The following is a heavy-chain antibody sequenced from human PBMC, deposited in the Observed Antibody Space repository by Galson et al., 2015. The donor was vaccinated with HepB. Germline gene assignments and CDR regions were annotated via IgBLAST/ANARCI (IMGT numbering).Heavy chain of an antibody. CDR1: GYTFTTYG. V-gene: IGHV1-3*01. Sequence: SCKASGYTFTTYGMHWVRQAPGQRLEWMAWINAGNGNRRNSQKFQGRVTITRDTSASTVYMELSSLKSEDTAVYYCARDLYPHYFDHWGQGTLVTVSS. D-gene: IGHD3-16*01. CDR2: INAGNGNR. J-gene: IGHJ4*02. CDR3: ARDLYPHYFDH.